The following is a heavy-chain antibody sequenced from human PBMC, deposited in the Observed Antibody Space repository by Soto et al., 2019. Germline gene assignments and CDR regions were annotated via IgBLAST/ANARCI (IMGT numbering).Heavy chain of an antibody. J-gene: IGHJ2*01. CDR1: GGTFSSYA. Sequence: QVQLVQSGAEVKKPGSSVKVSCKASGGTFSSYAISWVRQAPGQGLEWMGGIIPIFGTANYAQKFQGRVTITADESTSTAYMELSSLRSDDTAVYYCAGRRTTMIVVVTTNWYFDLWGRGTLVTVSS. CDR2: IIPIFGTA. V-gene: IGHV1-69*01. D-gene: IGHD3-22*01. CDR3: AGRRTTMIVVVTTNWYFDL.